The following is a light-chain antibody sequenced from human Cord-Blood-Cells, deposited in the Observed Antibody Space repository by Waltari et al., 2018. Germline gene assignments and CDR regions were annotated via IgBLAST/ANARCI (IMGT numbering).Light chain of an antibody. CDR3: QQLNSYPLT. CDR1: QGISSY. Sequence: IQLTQSPSSLSASVGDRVTLTCRASQGISSYLAWYQQKPGKAPKLLIYAASQLQSGVPSRFSGSGSATDFTLTISSLQPEDFATYYCQQLNSYPLTFGGGTKVEIK. J-gene: IGKJ4*01. CDR2: AAS. V-gene: IGKV1-9*01.